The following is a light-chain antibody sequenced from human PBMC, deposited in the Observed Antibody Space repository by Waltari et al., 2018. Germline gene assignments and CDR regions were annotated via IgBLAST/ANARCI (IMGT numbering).Light chain of an antibody. Sequence: DIQMTQSPSSLSASVVARVTITCRASQGISNYLAWYQQKPGKVPTLLIYGTSTLQSGVPSRFSGSGSGTDFTLTISSLQPEDVATYYCQKYNSAPWTFGQGTKVEVK. CDR2: GTS. CDR1: QGISNY. V-gene: IGKV1-27*01. J-gene: IGKJ1*01. CDR3: QKYNSAPWT.